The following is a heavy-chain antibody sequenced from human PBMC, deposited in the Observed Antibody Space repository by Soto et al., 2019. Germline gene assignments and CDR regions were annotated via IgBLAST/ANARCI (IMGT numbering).Heavy chain of an antibody. J-gene: IGHJ5*02. CDR2: FYYSGST. V-gene: IGHV4-59*01. Sequence: SETLSLTCTVSGGSISSYYWSWIRQPPGKGLEWIGYFYYSGSTNYNPSLKSRVTISVDTSKNQFSLKLSSVTAADTAVYYCARNLGYYDRSGPRFDNWGLGTLVTVSS. D-gene: IGHD3-22*01. CDR1: GGSISSYY. CDR3: ARNLGYYDRSGPRFDN.